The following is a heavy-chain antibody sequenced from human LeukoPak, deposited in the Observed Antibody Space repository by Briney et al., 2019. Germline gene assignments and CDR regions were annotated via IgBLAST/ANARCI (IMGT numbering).Heavy chain of an antibody. CDR3: AKDWTTVTTTLGY. V-gene: IGHV3-30-3*01. CDR2: ISYDGSNK. CDR1: GFTFSSYA. J-gene: IGHJ4*02. Sequence: GGSLRLSCAASGFTFSSYAMHWVRQAPGKGLEWVAVISYDGSNKYYADSVKGRFTISRDNSKNTLYLQMNSLRAEDTAVYYCAKDWTTVTTTLGYWGQGTLVTVSS. D-gene: IGHD4-11*01.